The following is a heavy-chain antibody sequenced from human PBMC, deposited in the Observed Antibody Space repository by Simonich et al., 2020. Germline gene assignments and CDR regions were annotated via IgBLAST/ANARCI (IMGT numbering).Heavy chain of an antibody. D-gene: IGHD5-18*01. CDR2: MSNSNIYI. Sequence: EVQLVESGGGLVKPGGSLRLSCAASGFTFSSYSMNWDRQGPGKRREVFSAMSNSNIYINYADSVNGRFPISSDNAKNSLYLHMNSLRAEDTAVYYCARDVDTAMVFDYWGQGTLVTVSS. J-gene: IGHJ4*02. V-gene: IGHV3-21*01. CDR1: GFTFSSYS. CDR3: ARDVDTAMVFDY.